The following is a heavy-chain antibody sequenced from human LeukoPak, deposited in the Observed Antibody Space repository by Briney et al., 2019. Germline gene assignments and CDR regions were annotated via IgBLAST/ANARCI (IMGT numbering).Heavy chain of an antibody. D-gene: IGHD3-22*01. CDR3: ARSRYYYDSSGYFSTGDY. CDR1: GYTFTGYY. V-gene: IGHV1-2*04. Sequence: ASVKVSCKASGYTFTGYYMHWVRQAPGQGLEWMGWINPNSGGTNYAQKFQGWVTMTRDTSISTAYMELSRPRSDDTAVYYCARSRYYYDSSGYFSTGDYWGQGTLVTVSS. CDR2: INPNSGGT. J-gene: IGHJ4*02.